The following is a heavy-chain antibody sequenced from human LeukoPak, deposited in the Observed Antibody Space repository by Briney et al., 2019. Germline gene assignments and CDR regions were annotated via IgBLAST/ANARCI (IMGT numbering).Heavy chain of an antibody. CDR1: GFTFTDSA. D-gene: IGHD3-3*01. CDR2: ISDTGGRT. Sequence: GGSLRLSCAASGFTFTDSAVSWVRHSPGEGLKWVSSISDTGGRTYYADSVKGRFIVTRDNSRNTVSLQMNSLTAGDTARYYCAKGGQDFDFWRFDLWGQGILVIVSS. J-gene: IGHJ5*02. V-gene: IGHV3-23*01. CDR3: AKGGQDFDFWRFDL.